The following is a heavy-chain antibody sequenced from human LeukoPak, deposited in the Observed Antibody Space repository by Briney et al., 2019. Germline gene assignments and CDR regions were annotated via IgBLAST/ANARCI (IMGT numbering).Heavy chain of an antibody. D-gene: IGHD1-26*01. CDR3: ARDGGSYSPLDY. V-gene: IGHV1-69*06. Sequence: SVKVSCKASGGTFSSYAISWVRQAPGQGLEWMGGIIPIFGTANYAQKFQGRVTITADKSTSTAYMELSSLRSEDTAVYYCARDGGSYSPLDYWGQGTLVTVSS. CDR1: GGTFSSYA. J-gene: IGHJ4*02. CDR2: IIPIFGTA.